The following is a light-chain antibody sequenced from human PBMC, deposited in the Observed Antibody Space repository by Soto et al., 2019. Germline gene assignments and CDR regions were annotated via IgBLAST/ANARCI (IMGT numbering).Light chain of an antibody. J-gene: IGLJ2*01. CDR2: RDK. Sequence: SYELTQSLSVSVAQEQTARITCGGNNIGSKILHWYQQRPGQAPVVVIYRDKYRPSGIPERFSGSNSGNTATLTITRAQAGDEADYYCQVWDTNTGIFGGGTKVTVL. V-gene: IGLV3-9*01. CDR1: NIGSKI. CDR3: QVWDTNTGI.